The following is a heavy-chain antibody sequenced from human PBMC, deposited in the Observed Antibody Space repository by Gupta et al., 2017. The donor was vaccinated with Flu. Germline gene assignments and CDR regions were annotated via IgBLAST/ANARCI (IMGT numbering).Heavy chain of an antibody. CDR1: GITFSSYD. V-gene: IGHV3-13*04. CDR3: VRGPNRDNSVYYDAFFDY. D-gene: IGHD3-22*01. CDR2: IGSAGDT. Sequence: EVQLVESGGGLVPSGGFLRLSCAASGITFSSYDMPWVRPTTGKGLEWVSAIGSAGDTYYAGSVKGRFTISRENAKNSLYLQMKSLRAGDTAVYYCVRGPNRDNSVYYDAFFDYWGQGTLVSVSS. J-gene: IGHJ4*02.